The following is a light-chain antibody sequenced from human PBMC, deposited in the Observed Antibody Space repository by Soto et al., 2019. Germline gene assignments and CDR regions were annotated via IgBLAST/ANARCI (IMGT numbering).Light chain of an antibody. CDR2: DAS. V-gene: IGKV1-5*01. J-gene: IGKJ1*01. Sequence: EIQMTQSPSTLSESVGDRVTITCRASQSISSWVAWYQQKPGKVPKLLIYDASSLESGGPSRFSGSGSGTEFTLTINSLQPDDFATYYCQQYNTYWTFGQGTKVDIK. CDR3: QQYNTYWT. CDR1: QSISSW.